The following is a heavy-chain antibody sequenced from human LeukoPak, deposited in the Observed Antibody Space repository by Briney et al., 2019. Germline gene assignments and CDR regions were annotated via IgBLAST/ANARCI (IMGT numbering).Heavy chain of an antibody. V-gene: IGHV4-34*01. Sequence: TLSLTCXXYGGSXXGYYWSWIRQPPEKGLEWIGEIHHYGTTNYNPSLKSRVTMSVDTSKNQFSLKLSSVTAADTAVYYCARDRIVVVPAAYYYYGMDVWGQGTTVTVSS. CDR2: IHHYGTT. J-gene: IGHJ6*02. CDR1: GGSXXGYY. CDR3: ARDRIVVVPAAYYYYGMDV. D-gene: IGHD2-2*01.